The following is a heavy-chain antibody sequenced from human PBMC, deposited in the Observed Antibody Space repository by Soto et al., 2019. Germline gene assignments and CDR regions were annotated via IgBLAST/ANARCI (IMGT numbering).Heavy chain of an antibody. CDR3: ARESLHYYDSSGYTFDY. CDR2: ISAYNGNT. Sequence: ASVKVSCKASGYTFTSYGISWVRQAPGQGLEWMGWISAYNGNTNYAQKLQGRVTMTTDTSTNTAYMELRSLRSDDTAVYYCARESLHYYDSSGYTFDYWGQGTLVTVSS. CDR1: GYTFTSYG. J-gene: IGHJ4*02. D-gene: IGHD3-22*01. V-gene: IGHV1-18*04.